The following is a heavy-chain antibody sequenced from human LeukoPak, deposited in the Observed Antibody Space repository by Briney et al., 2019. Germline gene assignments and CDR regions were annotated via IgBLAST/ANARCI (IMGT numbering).Heavy chain of an antibody. Sequence: SETLSLTCTVSGGSITSSRYYWGWIRQPPGKGLEWIGSIYYSGSTYYNPSLKSRLTISVDTSKNQFSLNMSSVTAADTAVYYCARHAHYSYYMDVWGKGTTVTVSS. CDR1: GGSITSSRYY. CDR3: ARHAHYSYYMDV. J-gene: IGHJ6*03. V-gene: IGHV4-39*01. CDR2: IYYSGST.